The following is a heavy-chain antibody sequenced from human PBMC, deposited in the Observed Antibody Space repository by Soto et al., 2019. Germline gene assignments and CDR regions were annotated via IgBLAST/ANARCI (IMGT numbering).Heavy chain of an antibody. CDR1: GFTFSSYW. V-gene: IGHV3-74*01. CDR2: INDDGRRT. D-gene: IGHD4-4*01. J-gene: IGHJ4*02. CDR3: ARRHRPSYTSDY. Sequence: EVQLVESGGGLVQPGGSLRLSCAASGFTFSSYWMHWVHQAPGKGLEWVSRINDDGRRTSYADSVKGRFTISRDNATNTLYLQMTSLRDDDTAIYYCARRHRPSYTSDYWGQGTLVTVSS.